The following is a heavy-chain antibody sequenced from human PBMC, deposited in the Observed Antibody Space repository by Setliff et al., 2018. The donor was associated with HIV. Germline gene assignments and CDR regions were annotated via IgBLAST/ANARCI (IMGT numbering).Heavy chain of an antibody. D-gene: IGHD3-10*01. J-gene: IGHJ3*02. CDR1: GGTVSNHA. Sequence: SVKVSCKASGGTVSNHAISWVRQDPGKGLEWMGGIIPILGTPNYALKFKGRVTIIADKSTGTVNMELSNLRSDDTAVYFCARDRTPLITPGDTKGFDIWGQGTMVTVSS. CDR2: IIPILGTP. V-gene: IGHV1-69*10. CDR3: ARDRTPLITPGDTKGFDI.